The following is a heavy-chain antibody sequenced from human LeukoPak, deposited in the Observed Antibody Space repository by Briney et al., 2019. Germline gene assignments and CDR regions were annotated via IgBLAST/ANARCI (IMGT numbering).Heavy chain of an antibody. D-gene: IGHD2-15*01. CDR2: INPDSGAT. CDR3: ARDLCHGGSCFHFDS. Sequence: ASVKVSCKTSGYTFTDHYVHWVRQAPGQGLEWLAWINPDSGATNFAQRFQGRVTMTRDTSVNTVHMELNRLRSDDTAVYYCARDLCHGGSCFHFDSWGQGTLVTVSS. V-gene: IGHV1-2*02. J-gene: IGHJ4*02. CDR1: GYTFTDHY.